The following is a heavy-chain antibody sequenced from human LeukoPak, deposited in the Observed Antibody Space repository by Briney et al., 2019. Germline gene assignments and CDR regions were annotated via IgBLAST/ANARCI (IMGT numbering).Heavy chain of an antibody. CDR2: INPNSGGT. D-gene: IGHD3-16*01. CDR1: GYTFTGYY. V-gene: IGHV1-2*06. CDR3: AKNWGWDAFDI. Sequence: ASVKVSCKASGYTFTGYYMHWVRQAPGQGLEWMGRINPNSGGTNYAQKFQGRATMTRDTPISTAYMELSRLRSDDTAVYYCAKNWGWDAFDIWGQGTMVTVSS. J-gene: IGHJ3*02.